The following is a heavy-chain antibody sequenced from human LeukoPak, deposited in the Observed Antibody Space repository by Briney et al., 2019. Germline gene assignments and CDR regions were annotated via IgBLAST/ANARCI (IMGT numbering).Heavy chain of an antibody. CDR3: ARDYQVHWFGP. D-gene: IGHD1-1*01. CDR2: IIPILGIA. Sequence: ASVKVSCKASGGTFSSYAISWVRQAPGQGLEWVGRIIPILGIANYAQKFQGRVTITADKSTSTAYMELSSLRSEDTAVYYCARDYQVHWFGPWGQGTLVTVSS. V-gene: IGHV1-69*04. J-gene: IGHJ5*02. CDR1: GGTFSSYA.